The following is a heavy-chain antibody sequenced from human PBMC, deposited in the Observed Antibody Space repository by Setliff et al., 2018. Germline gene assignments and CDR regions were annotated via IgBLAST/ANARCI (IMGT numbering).Heavy chain of an antibody. V-gene: IGHV7-4-1*02. CDR1: GYTLTTYL. D-gene: IGHD6-13*01. CDR3: ATGSLAIAGTGH. J-gene: IGHJ4*02. CDR2: INTRTGEP. Sequence: GASVKVSCKASGYTLTTYLMNWVRQAPGQGLEWMGYINTRTGEPMYAQGFTGRFVFSLDPSVSTAYLEISSLKAEDTAHYYCATGSLAIAGTGHWGQGTLVTGSS.